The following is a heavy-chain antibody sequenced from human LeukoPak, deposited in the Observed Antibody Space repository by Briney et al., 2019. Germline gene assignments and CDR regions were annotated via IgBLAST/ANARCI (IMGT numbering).Heavy chain of an antibody. CDR3: ARDCSSTSCYIGAFDI. D-gene: IGHD2-2*02. V-gene: IGHV4-61*02. CDR1: GGSISSGSYY. J-gene: IGHJ3*02. CDR2: IYTSGST. Sequence: PSQTLSLTCTVSGGSISSGSYYWSWIRQPAGKGLEWIGRIYTSGSTNYNPSLKSRVTISVDTSKNQFSLKLSSVTAADTAVYYCARDCSSTSCYIGAFDIWGQGTMVTVSS.